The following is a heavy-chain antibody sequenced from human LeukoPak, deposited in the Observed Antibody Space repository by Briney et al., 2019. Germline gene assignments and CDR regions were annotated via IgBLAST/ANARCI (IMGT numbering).Heavy chain of an antibody. D-gene: IGHD4/OR15-4a*01. CDR2: ITAARST. Sequence: GGSLRLSCAASGFTFDDYGMSWVRQAPGKGLEWVSYITAARSTFYADSVKGRFIISRDNAKNSLYLQFNSLRAEDTAVYYCARLSTDYYYMDVWGKGTTVTISS. CDR1: GFTFDDYG. J-gene: IGHJ6*03. CDR3: ARLSTDYYYMDV. V-gene: IGHV3-48*04.